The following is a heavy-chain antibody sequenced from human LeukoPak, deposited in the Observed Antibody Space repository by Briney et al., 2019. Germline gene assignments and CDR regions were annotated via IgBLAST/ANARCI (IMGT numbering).Heavy chain of an antibody. D-gene: IGHD3-9*01. CDR3: TRALGGWDILTRDYMDV. V-gene: IGHV3-23*01. Sequence: GGSLRLSCAASGFTFSSYAMNWVRQAPGKGLEWVSAITGSGGRTYYADSVKGRFTISRDNSKNTLYLQMNSLRAEDTAVYYCTRALGGWDILTRDYMDVWGKGTTVTVSS. J-gene: IGHJ6*03. CDR2: ITGSGGRT. CDR1: GFTFSSYA.